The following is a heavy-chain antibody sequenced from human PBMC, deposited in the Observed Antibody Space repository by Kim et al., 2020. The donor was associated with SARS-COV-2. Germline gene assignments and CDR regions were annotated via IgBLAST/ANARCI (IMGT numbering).Heavy chain of an antibody. D-gene: IGHD5-18*01. J-gene: IGHJ5*02. Sequence: SETLSLTCTVSGGSISSSSYYWGWIRQPPGKGLEWIGSVFYSGSTYYNPSLKSRVTISVDTSKNQFSLRLSSVTAADAAMYYCARDLWIQLWPSRRNWFDPWGQGTLVTVSS. CDR1: GGSISSSSYY. CDR2: VFYSGST. V-gene: IGHV4-39*07. CDR3: ARDLWIQLWPSRRNWFDP.